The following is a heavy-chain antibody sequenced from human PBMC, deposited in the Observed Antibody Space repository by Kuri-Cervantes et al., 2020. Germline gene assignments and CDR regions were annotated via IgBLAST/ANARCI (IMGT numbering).Heavy chain of an antibody. CDR3: ARSDSSGYRHFQH. D-gene: IGHD3-22*01. CDR2: IYPGDSDT. Sequence: KVSCKAPGYTFTSYGISWVRQMPGKGLEWMGIIYPGDSDTRYSPSFQGQVTISADKPISTAYLQWSSLKASDTAMYYCARSDSSGYRHFQHWDQGTLVTVSS. V-gene: IGHV5-51*04. CDR1: GYTFTSYG. J-gene: IGHJ1*01.